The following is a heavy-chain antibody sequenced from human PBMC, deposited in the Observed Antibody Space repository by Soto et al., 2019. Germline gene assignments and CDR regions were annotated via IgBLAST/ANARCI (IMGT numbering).Heavy chain of an antibody. CDR1: GFTFSSYG. Sequence: QVQLVESGGGVVQPGKSLRLSCAASGFTFSSYGMHWVRQAPGKGLEWVGLISYDGNNKFYADSVKGRFTISRDNSKNTLFLQMNSLRAEVTALYYCAKDIEEVVYYYGMDVWGQGTTVTVSS. CDR3: AKDIEEVVYYYGMDV. J-gene: IGHJ6*02. V-gene: IGHV3-30*18. CDR2: ISYDGNNK. D-gene: IGHD1-26*01.